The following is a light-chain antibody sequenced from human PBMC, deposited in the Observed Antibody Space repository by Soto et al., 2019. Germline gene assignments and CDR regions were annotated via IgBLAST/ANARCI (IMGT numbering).Light chain of an antibody. CDR1: QTITNY. CDR3: QQSFSAPLT. J-gene: IGKJ4*01. CDR2: AAS. Sequence: DLQMTQSPSSLSASVGDTVTITCRASQTITNYLNWYQEKPGTAPKVLIYAASNLQSGVPSRFSGSGSGTDFTLTITSLQPEDFAVYYCQQSFSAPLTFGGGTKVEMK. V-gene: IGKV1-39*01.